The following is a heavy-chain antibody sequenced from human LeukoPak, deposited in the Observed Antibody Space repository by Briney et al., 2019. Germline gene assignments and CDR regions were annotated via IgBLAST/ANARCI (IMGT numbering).Heavy chain of an antibody. CDR1: GGSISSSSYY. CDR3: ANSGGGEATWGRFDY. Sequence: SETLSLTCTVSGGSISSSSYYWGWLRQPPGRGLEWFGRIYYSGSTYYNPSVKSRVTISVHTSKNQFSLTLRSVTAADTAVYYCANSGGGEATWGRFDYSGQGTLVTVSS. CDR2: IYYSGST. J-gene: IGHJ4*02. V-gene: IGHV4-39*01. D-gene: IGHD3-16*01.